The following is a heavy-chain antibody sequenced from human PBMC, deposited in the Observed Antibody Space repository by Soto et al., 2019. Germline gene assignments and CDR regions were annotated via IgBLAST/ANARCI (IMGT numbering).Heavy chain of an antibody. CDR2: ISSSGKTI. D-gene: IGHD6-6*01. CDR1: GFTFSDYY. CDR3: ARVGSSIAVRPFDY. Sequence: LRLSCAASGFTFSDYYMSWIRQAPGKGLEWVSYISSSGKTINYADSVKGRFTISRDNAKNSLYLQMNSLRAEDTAVYYCARVGSSIAVRPFDYWGQGTLVTVSS. J-gene: IGHJ4*02. V-gene: IGHV3-11*01.